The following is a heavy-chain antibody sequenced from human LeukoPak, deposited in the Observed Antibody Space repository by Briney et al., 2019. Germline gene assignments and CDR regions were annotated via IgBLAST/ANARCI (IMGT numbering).Heavy chain of an antibody. J-gene: IGHJ4*02. Sequence: SVKVSCKASGGTFSSYAISWVRQAPGQGLEWMGRIIPILGIANYAQKFQGRVTITADKSTSTAYMELSSLRSEYAAVYYCARGRSTYGYSWDWGQGTLVTVSS. CDR1: GGTFSSYA. CDR3: ARGRSTYGYSWD. CDR2: IIPILGIA. D-gene: IGHD2-15*01. V-gene: IGHV1-69*04.